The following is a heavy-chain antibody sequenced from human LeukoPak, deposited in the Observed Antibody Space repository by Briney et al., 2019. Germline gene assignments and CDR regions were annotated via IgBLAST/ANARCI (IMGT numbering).Heavy chain of an antibody. CDR2: INPSGGST. D-gene: IGHD6-19*01. Sequence: WASVKVSCKASGYTFTSYYMHWVRQAPGQGLEWMGIINPSGGSTSYAQKFQGRVTMTRDTSTSTVYMELSSLRSEDTAVYYCARDWRVVAGTATNDYWGQGTLVTVSP. CDR3: ARDWRVVAGTATNDY. CDR1: GYTFTSYY. J-gene: IGHJ4*02. V-gene: IGHV1-46*01.